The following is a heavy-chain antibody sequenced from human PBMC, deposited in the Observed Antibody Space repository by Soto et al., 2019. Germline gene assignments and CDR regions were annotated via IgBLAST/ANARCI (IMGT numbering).Heavy chain of an antibody. V-gene: IGHV2-26*01. CDR1: GFSLSNAKIG. CDR3: ARIRGGFDYFDY. Sequence: QVTLKESGPALVKPTETLTLTCTVSGFSLSNAKIGVSWIRQPPGKAPEWLAHIFSIDEKSYKTSLKSRLTISKDTSKSQVVLTMTNMDPVDTATYYCARIRGGFDYFDYWGQGTLVTVSS. CDR2: IFSIDEK. J-gene: IGHJ4*02. D-gene: IGHD2-15*01.